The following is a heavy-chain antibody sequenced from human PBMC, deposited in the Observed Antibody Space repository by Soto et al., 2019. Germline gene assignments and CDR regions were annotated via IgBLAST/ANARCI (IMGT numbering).Heavy chain of an antibody. CDR2: ISYDGSNK. V-gene: IGHV3-30-3*01. CDR3: ARDRAIVVVVAARVMDV. D-gene: IGHD2-15*01. Sequence: PGWSLRLSCASSVFTFISYAMHWVRQAPGKGLEWVAVISYDGSNKYYADSVKGRFTISRDNSKNTLYLQMNSLRAEDTAVYYCARDRAIVVVVAARVMDVWGQGTTVTVSS. CDR1: VFTFISYA. J-gene: IGHJ6*02.